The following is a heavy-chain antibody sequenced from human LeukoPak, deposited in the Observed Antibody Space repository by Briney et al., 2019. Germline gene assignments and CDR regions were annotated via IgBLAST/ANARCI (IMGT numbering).Heavy chain of an antibody. J-gene: IGHJ6*02. CDR2: INSGGSSR. V-gene: IGHV3-74*01. CDR1: GFTFSDYW. CDR3: ARGRSYYYAMDV. Sequence: PGGSLRLSCAASGFTFSDYWMHCVRQAPGKGLVWVSRINSGGSSRTYADSVKGRFTVSRDDAKNTLYLQMNSLRVEDTAVYYCARGRSYYYAMDVWGQGTTVTVSS.